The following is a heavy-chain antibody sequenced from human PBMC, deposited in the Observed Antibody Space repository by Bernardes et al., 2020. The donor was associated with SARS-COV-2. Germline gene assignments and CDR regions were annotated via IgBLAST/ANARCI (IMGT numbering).Heavy chain of an antibody. CDR3: ARVVPYTTSSYYFDY. J-gene: IGHJ4*02. CDR2: IYTSGST. V-gene: IGHV4-4*07. D-gene: IGHD6-6*01. Sequence: SETLSLTCTFSVLSMNGYSSSWVRQLAGMGLAWIGRIYTSGSTNYNPSLKSRVTMSVDTSKNQFSLRLSSVTAADTAVYYCARVVPYTTSSYYFDYWGQGTLVTVSS. CDR1: VLSMNGYS.